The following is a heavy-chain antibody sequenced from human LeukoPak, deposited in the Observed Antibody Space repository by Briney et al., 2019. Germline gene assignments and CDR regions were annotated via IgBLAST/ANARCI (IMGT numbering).Heavy chain of an antibody. CDR1: GYTFTSYY. CDR2: INPSGGST. CDR3: ARDGSRLRYFHWLCYGMDV. Sequence: ASVKVSCKASGYTFTSYYMHWVRQAPGQGLEWMGIINPSGGSTSYAQKFQGRVTMTRDTSTSTVYMELSSLRSEDTAVYYCARDGSRLRYFHWLCYGMDVWGQGTTVTVSS. J-gene: IGHJ6*02. V-gene: IGHV1-46*01. D-gene: IGHD3-9*01.